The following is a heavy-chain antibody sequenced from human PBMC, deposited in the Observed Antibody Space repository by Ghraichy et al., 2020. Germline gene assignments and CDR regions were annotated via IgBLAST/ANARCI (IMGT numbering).Heavy chain of an antibody. CDR3: ATSGG. J-gene: IGHJ4*02. CDR2: ISSSSSYI. CDR1: GFTFSSYS. Sequence: LPCAASGFTFSSYSMNWVRQAPGKGLEWVSSISSSSSYIYYADSVKGRFTISRDNSKNTLYLQMNSLRAEDTAVYYCATSGGWGQGTLVTVSS. D-gene: IGHD6-25*01. V-gene: IGHV3-21*01.